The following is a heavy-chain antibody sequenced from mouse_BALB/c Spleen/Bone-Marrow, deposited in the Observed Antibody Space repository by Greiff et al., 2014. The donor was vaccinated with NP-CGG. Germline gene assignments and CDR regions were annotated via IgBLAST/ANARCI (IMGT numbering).Heavy chain of an antibody. V-gene: IGHV14-3*02. CDR2: IDPANGNT. J-gene: IGHJ3*01. CDR3: ANDYYGSSYGFAY. Sequence: VQLQQSGAELVKPGASVKLSCTASGFNIKDTYMHWVKQRPEQGLEWIGRIDPANGNTKYDPKFQGKATITADTSSNTAYLQLSSLTSEDTAVYYCANDYYGSSYGFAYWGQGTLVTVSA. D-gene: IGHD1-1*01. CDR1: GFNIKDTY.